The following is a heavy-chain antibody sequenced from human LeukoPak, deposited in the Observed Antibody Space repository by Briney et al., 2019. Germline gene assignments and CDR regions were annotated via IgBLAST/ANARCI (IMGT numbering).Heavy chain of an antibody. CDR3: ARDRSSGYNSPGVY. J-gene: IGHJ4*02. D-gene: IGHD3-22*01. CDR1: GGTFSSYT. V-gene: IGHV1-69*04. CDR2: IIPILGIA. Sequence: SVKVSCKASGGTFSSYTISWVRQAPGQGLEWMGRIIPILGIANYAQKFQGRVTITADKSTSTAYMELSSLGSEDTAVYYCARDRSSGYNSPGVYWGQGTLVTVSS.